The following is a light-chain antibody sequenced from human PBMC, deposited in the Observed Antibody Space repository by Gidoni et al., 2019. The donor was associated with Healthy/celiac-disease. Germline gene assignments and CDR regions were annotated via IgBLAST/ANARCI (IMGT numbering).Light chain of an antibody. CDR3: QQRSNWPPERFT. V-gene: IGKV3-11*01. Sequence: EIVLTQSPATLSLSPGERATLSCRASQSVSSSLAWYQQKPGQAPRLLIYDASNRATGIPARFSGSGSGTDFTLTISSLEPEDFAVYYCQQRSNWPPERFTFGPGTKVDIK. CDR1: QSVSSS. CDR2: DAS. J-gene: IGKJ3*01.